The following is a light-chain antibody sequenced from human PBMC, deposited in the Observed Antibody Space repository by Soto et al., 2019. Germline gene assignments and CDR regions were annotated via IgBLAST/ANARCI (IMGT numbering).Light chain of an antibody. CDR1: QDITNS. CDR2: GAS. CDR3: QQVYDFPRT. Sequence: DIQMTQSPSSLSASVGDRVTITCQASQDITNSLNWYQQKPGKAPKVLIYGASSLQRGVSSRFTGSASRTYFTLTISSLQPEDFATYYCQQVYDFPRTFGQGTKVEV. J-gene: IGKJ2*02. V-gene: IGKV1-39*01.